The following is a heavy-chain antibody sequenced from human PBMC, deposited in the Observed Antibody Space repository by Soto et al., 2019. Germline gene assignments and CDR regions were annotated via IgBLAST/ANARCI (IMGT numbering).Heavy chain of an antibody. CDR2: ISYDGSNK. CDR1: GFTFSSYG. Sequence: GGFLRLSCEASGFTFSSYGMHWVRQAPGKGLEWVAVISYDGSNKYYADSVKGRFTISRDNSKNTLYLQTNSLRAEDTAVYYCAKDTYSSSLASDWGQGTMVTVSS. D-gene: IGHD6-6*01. CDR3: AKDTYSSSLASD. J-gene: IGHJ4*02. V-gene: IGHV3-30*18.